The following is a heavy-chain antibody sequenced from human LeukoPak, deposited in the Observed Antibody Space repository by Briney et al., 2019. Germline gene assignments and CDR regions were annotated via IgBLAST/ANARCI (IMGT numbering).Heavy chain of an antibody. CDR3: ARVYSNPTNQDY. CDR2: ISAYNGNT. CDR1: GYTFTSYG. D-gene: IGHD4-11*01. V-gene: IGHV1-18*01. J-gene: IGHJ4*02. Sequence: AASVKVSXKASGYTFTSYGISWVRQAPGQGLEWMGWISAYNGNTNYAQKLQGRVTMTTDTSTSTAYMELRSLRSDDTAVYYCARVYSNPTNQDYWGQGTLVTVSS.